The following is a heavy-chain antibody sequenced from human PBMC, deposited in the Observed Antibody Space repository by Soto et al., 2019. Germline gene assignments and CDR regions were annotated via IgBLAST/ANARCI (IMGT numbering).Heavy chain of an antibody. CDR3: ARDIGAYAYGEGY. D-gene: IGHD5-18*01. CDR1: AASINSYW. CDR2: VYSSGTT. Sequence: TLSLGSTSSAASINSYWLPLMRLPAGKGLEWIGRVYSSGTTDYNPSLNSRATLSVETSKNQFSLKLSSVTAADTAVYYCARDIGAYAYGEGYWGQGIQVTFS. V-gene: IGHV4-4*07. J-gene: IGHJ4*02.